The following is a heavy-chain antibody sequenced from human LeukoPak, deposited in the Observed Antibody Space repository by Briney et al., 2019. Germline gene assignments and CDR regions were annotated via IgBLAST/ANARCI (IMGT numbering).Heavy chain of an antibody. Sequence: GGSLRLSCAASGFTFSAHGMNWVRQAPGKGLEWVSSISSSSIYIYYADSLKGRLTISRDNARNSLYLQMNSLRDEDTAVYYCARDTLLYADSPDAFDMWGQGTMVTVSS. V-gene: IGHV3-21*01. CDR2: ISSSSIYI. CDR3: ARDTLLYADSPDAFDM. D-gene: IGHD4-17*01. CDR1: GFTFSAHG. J-gene: IGHJ3*02.